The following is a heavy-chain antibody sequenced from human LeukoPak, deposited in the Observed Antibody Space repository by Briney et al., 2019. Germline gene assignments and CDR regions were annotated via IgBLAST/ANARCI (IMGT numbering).Heavy chain of an antibody. J-gene: IGHJ4*02. CDR3: AISRTHLRRRIDY. CDR2: IYHSGST. D-gene: IGHD2-15*01. CDR1: GGSISSGGYS. Sequence: SETLSLTCAVSGGSISSGGYSWSWIRQPPGKGLEWIGYIYHSGSTYYNPSLKSRVTISVDTSKSQFSLKLSSVTAADTAVYYCAISRTHLRRRIDYWGQGTLVTVSS. V-gene: IGHV4-30-2*01.